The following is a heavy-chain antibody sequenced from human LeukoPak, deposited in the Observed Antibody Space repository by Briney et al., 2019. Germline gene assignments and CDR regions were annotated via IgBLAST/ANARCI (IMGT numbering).Heavy chain of an antibody. CDR1: GYTFTSYA. CDR3: AKPYSSGWYNGEYFQH. Sequence: GASVEVSCKASGYTFTSYAMHWVRQAPGQRLEWMGWINAGNGNTKYSQEFQGRVTITRDTSASTAYMELSSLRSEDMAVYYCAKPYSSGWYNGEYFQHWGQGTLDTVSS. J-gene: IGHJ1*01. CDR2: INAGNGNT. D-gene: IGHD6-19*01. V-gene: IGHV1-3*03.